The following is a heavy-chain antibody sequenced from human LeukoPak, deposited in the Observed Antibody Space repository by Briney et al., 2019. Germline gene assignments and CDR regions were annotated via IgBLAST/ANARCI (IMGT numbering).Heavy chain of an antibody. CDR1: GFTFSTFS. Sequence: GGSLRLSCAASGFTFSTFSMYWVRQAPGKGLEWVALISYSGSEKYYADSVEGRFTISRDNSRNTLYLQMNSLSVEDTAFYYCARDQEGYDFWSGYYAIDYWGQGTLVTVSS. CDR3: ARDQEGYDFWSGYYAIDY. D-gene: IGHD3-3*01. V-gene: IGHV3-30-3*01. J-gene: IGHJ4*02. CDR2: ISYSGSEK.